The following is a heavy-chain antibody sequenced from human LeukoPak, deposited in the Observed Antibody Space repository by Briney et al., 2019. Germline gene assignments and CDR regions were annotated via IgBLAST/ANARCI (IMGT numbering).Heavy chain of an antibody. J-gene: IGHJ4*02. D-gene: IGHD4-17*01. CDR1: GFTFSSYE. CDR3: AVTTVGFALDY. CDR2: ISSSGSTI. V-gene: IGHV3-48*03. Sequence: GGSLRLSCAASGFTFSSYEMNWVRQAPGKGLEWVSDISSSGSTIDYADSVKGRFTISRDDAKNSLYLQMNSLRAEDTAVYYCAVTTVGFALDYWGQGTLVTVSS.